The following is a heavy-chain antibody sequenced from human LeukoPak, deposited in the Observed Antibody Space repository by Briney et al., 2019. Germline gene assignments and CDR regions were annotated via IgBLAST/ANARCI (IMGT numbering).Heavy chain of an antibody. D-gene: IGHD3-10*01. CDR2: IYYSGST. CDR3: AIPSDYYGSGELDY. V-gene: IGHV4-59*01. Sequence: SETLSLTCTVSGGSISNKYWSWIRQPPGKGLEWIGYIYYSGSTNYNPSLKSRVTISIDTSKNQFSLKLSSVTAADTAVYYCAIPSDYYGSGELDYWGQGTLVTVSS. J-gene: IGHJ4*02. CDR1: GGSISNKY.